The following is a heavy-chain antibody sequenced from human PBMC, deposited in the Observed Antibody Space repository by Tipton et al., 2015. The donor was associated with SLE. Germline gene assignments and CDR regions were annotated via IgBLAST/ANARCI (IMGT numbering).Heavy chain of an antibody. CDR3: ARDTHSASRSDY. CDR2: ISSRGGAT. V-gene: IGHV3-23*01. CDR1: GFTFGIYA. D-gene: IGHD1-26*01. Sequence: SLRLSCVASGFTFGIYAMSWVRQAPGKGLEWVSAISSRGGATDYADSVKGRFTISRDSSKNTVFLQMNSLRAEDTAVYYCARDTHSASRSDYWGQGTMVTVSS. J-gene: IGHJ3*01.